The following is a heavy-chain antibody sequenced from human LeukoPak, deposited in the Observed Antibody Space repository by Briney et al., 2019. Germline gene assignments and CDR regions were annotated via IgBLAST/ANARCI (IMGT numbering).Heavy chain of an antibody. CDR3: ASNKGQWLFSD. V-gene: IGHV4-59*08. D-gene: IGHD6-19*01. CDR1: GFTFSTYS. J-gene: IGHJ4*02. CDR2: IYYSGST. Sequence: PGGSLRLSCAASGFTFSTYSMNWIRQPPGKGLEWIGNIYYSGSTNYNPSLKSRVTISVDTSKNQFSLRLSSVTAADTAVYFCASNKGQWLFSDWGQGALVTVSS.